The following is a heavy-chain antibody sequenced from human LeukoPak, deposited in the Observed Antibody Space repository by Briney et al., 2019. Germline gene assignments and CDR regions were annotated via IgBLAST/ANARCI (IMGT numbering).Heavy chain of an antibody. V-gene: IGHV4-59*01. D-gene: IGHD3-10*01. CDR1: GGSISSYF. CDR3: ARSEAPTVRGVIMVSWVDP. Sequence: SETLSLTCTVSGGSISSYFWSWIRQPPGKGLEWIGYISYSGSTDYNPSLKSRVTISVDTSRNQFSLKLKSVTAADTAVYYCARSEAPTVRGVIMVSWVDPWGQGTLVTVSS. CDR2: ISYSGST. J-gene: IGHJ5*02.